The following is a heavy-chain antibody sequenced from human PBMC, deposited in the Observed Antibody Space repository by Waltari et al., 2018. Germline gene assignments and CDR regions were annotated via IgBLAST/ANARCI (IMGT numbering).Heavy chain of an antibody. CDR2: VWYDGET. Sequence: QVRLQESGPGVVKPSGTLSLSCTVSNGSISRHYWSWTRPPPGKGLEWIGYVWYDGETTYNSSLKSRVAISVDTSKNQLFLSLESVTTADTAIYYCAKGGGAGATFRHWGQGTRVIISS. J-gene: IGHJ1*01. D-gene: IGHD1-26*01. CDR3: AKGGGAGATFRH. V-gene: IGHV4-59*11. CDR1: NGSISRHY.